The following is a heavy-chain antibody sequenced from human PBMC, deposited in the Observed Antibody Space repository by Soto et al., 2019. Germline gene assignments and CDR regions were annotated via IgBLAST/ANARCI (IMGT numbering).Heavy chain of an antibody. D-gene: IGHD3-16*02. CDR1: GYTFTSYD. V-gene: IGHV1-8*01. CDR2: MNPNSGNT. Sequence: QVQLVQSGAEVKKPGASVKVSCKASGYTFTSYDINWVPQATGQGLEWMGWMNPNSGNTGYAQKFQGRVTMTRNTSISTAYMELSSLRSEDTAVYYCARGTGIMITFGGVVGSEEYYYMDVWGKGTTVTVSS. J-gene: IGHJ6*03. CDR3: ARGTGIMITFGGVVGSEEYYYMDV.